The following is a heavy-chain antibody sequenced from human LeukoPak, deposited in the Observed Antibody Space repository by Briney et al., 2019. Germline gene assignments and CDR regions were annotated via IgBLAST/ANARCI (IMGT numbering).Heavy chain of an antibody. J-gene: IGHJ4*02. V-gene: IGHV3-7*03. CDR1: GFTFNNYW. D-gene: IGHD6-13*01. Sequence: GGSLRLSCAASGFTFNNYWMTWFRQAPGKGLEWVANIKQDGTEIFYVDSVKGRFTISRDNAKNSLYLQMNSLRAEDTAVYYCARDSHASSWYQDFWGQGTLVIVSS. CDR3: ARDSHASSWYQDF. CDR2: IKQDGTEI.